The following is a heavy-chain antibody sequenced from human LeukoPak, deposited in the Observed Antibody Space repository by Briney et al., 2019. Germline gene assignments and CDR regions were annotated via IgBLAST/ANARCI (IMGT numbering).Heavy chain of an antibody. CDR1: GGSFSGHY. CDR3: ARIGPHESIVEENWFDP. D-gene: IGHD6-6*01. CDR2: INHSGST. Sequence: SETLSLTCAVYGGSFSGHYWSWIRQPPGEGLEWIGEINHSGSTSYSPSLKSRVTMSADTSKNQFSLKLSSVTAAETAVYFCARIGPHESIVEENWFDPWGQGTLVTVSS. V-gene: IGHV4-34*01. J-gene: IGHJ5*02.